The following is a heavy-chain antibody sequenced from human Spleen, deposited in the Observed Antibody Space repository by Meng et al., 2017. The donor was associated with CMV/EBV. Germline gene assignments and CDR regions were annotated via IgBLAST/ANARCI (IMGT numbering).Heavy chain of an antibody. CDR1: GDSLMNGNW. D-gene: IGHD3-22*01. CDR3: ARNGHYGLDY. Sequence: GSLRLSCAVSGDSLMNGNWWSWVRQPPGRGLEWCGEILHSGTTTYNPSLKSRVTISLDESKNEFSLKLTSVTAADTAVYYCARNGHYGLDYWRLGTLVTVSS. V-gene: IGHV4-4*02. J-gene: IGHJ4*02. CDR2: ILHSGTT.